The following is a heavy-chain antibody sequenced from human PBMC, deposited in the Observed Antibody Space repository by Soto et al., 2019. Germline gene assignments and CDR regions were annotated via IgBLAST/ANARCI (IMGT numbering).Heavy chain of an antibody. Sequence: SETLSLTCTVSCGSISSGYYYWSWIRQPPGKCLEWIGYIYYSGSTYYNPSLKSRVTISVDTSKNQFSLKLSSVTAADTAVYYCARGGYSYGYWGLYYFDYWGQGALVTVSS. V-gene: IGHV4-30-4*02. CDR1: CGSISSGYYY. CDR3: ARGGYSYGYWGLYYFDY. D-gene: IGHD5-18*01. J-gene: IGHJ4*02. CDR2: IYYSGST.